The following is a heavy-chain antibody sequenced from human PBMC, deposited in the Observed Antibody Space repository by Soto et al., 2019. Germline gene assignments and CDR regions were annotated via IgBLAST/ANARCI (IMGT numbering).Heavy chain of an antibody. D-gene: IGHD1-26*01. V-gene: IGHV1-18*04. CDR3: ARDAPVSGSYSDWFDP. CDR2: ISAYNGNT. J-gene: IGHJ5*02. CDR1: GYTFTSYG. Sequence: QVQLVQSGAEVKKPGASVKVSCKASGYTFTSYGISWVRQAPGQGLEWMGWISAYNGNTNYAQKLQGRVTMTTVTSTSTADMELRSLRSDDTAVYYCARDAPVSGSYSDWFDPWGQGTLVTVSS.